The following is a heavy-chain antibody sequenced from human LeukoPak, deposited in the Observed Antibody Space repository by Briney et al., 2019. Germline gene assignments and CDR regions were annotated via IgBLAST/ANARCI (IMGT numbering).Heavy chain of an antibody. J-gene: IGHJ4*02. CDR1: GGSISSYY. CDR3: ARVRSYGYYFDY. D-gene: IGHD5-18*01. CDR2: IYYSGST. Sequence: PSETLSLTCTVSGGSISSYYWSWIRQPPGKGLEWIGYIYYSGSTYYNPSLKSRVTISVDTSKNQFSLKLSSVTAADTAVYYCARVRSYGYYFDYWGQGTLVTVSS. V-gene: IGHV4-59*12.